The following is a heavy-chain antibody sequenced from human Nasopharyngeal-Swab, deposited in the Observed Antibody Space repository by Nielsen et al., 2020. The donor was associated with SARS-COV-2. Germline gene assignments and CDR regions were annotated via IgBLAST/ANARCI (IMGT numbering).Heavy chain of an antibody. J-gene: IGHJ3*02. V-gene: IGHV4-39*07. Sequence: SETLSLTCTVSGGSISNSYYWGWIRQPPGRGLEWIGSIDYSGNTDYNLSLKSRVTISVDTSKNQFSLRLSSVTAADTAIYYCARVDTYGPELKGAFDIWGQGTVVT. CDR1: GGSISNSYY. D-gene: IGHD5-18*01. CDR2: IDYSGNT. CDR3: ARVDTYGPELKGAFDI.